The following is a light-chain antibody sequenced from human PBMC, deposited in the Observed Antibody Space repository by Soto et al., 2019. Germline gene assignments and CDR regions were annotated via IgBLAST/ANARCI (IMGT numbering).Light chain of an antibody. Sequence: EIVLTQSPATLSFSPRERATLSCWASQSVNRYLVWYQQKPGQAPSLLMYDASKRATGIPARFSGSGSGTDFTLTISSLEPEDFVVCYRQKRALWPCTSGRRTKVNIK. V-gene: IGKV3-11*01. J-gene: IGKJ4*02. CDR1: QSVNRY. CDR3: QKRALWPCT. CDR2: DAS.